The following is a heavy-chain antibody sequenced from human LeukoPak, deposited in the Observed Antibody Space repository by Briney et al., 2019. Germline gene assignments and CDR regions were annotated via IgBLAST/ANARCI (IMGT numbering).Heavy chain of an antibody. Sequence: GGSLRLSCAASGFTFSSYAMSWVRQAPGKGLKWVSAISGSGGSTYYADSVKGRLTISRDNSKNTLYLQMNSLRAEDTAVYYCANARGGGPRGPQDYWGQGTLVTVSS. CDR3: ANARGGGPRGPQDY. V-gene: IGHV3-23*01. CDR1: GFTFSSYA. D-gene: IGHD3-10*01. CDR2: ISGSGGST. J-gene: IGHJ4*02.